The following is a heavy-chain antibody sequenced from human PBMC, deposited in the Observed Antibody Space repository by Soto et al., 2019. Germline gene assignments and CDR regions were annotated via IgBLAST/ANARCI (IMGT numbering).Heavy chain of an antibody. CDR3: ARGRTKSIAARPRTYGMDV. D-gene: IGHD6-6*01. J-gene: IGHJ6*02. V-gene: IGHV1-8*01. CDR2: MNPNSGNT. CDR1: GYTFTSYD. Sequence: ASVKVSCKASGYTFTSYDINWVRQATGQGLESMGWMNPNSGNTGYAQKFQGRVTMTRNTSISTAYMELSSLRSEDTAVYYCARGRTKSIAARPRTYGMDVWGQGTTVTVSS.